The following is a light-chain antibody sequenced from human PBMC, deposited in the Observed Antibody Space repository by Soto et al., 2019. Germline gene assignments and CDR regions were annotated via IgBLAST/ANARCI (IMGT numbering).Light chain of an antibody. Sequence: QSALTQPTSVSGSPGQSITISCTGASSDVGSYNLVSWYRQHPGKAPKLRIYEGTKRPSGVSDRFSGSKSGNTVSLTISGLQAEDEADYYCCSYAGGTVVFGGGTKLTVL. CDR1: SSDVGSYNL. CDR3: CSYAGGTVV. CDR2: EGT. V-gene: IGLV2-23*01. J-gene: IGLJ2*01.